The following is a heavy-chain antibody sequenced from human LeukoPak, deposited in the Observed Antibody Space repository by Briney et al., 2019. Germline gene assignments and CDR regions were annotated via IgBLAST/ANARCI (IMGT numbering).Heavy chain of an antibody. J-gene: IGHJ3*02. Sequence: PGGSLRPSCAASGFTFSSYSMNWVRQAPGKGLEWVSSISSSSSYIYYADSVKGRFTISRDNAKNSLYLQMSSLRAEDTAVYYCAKGTYYDFWSGYDAFDIWGQGTMVTVSS. D-gene: IGHD3-3*01. CDR3: AKGTYYDFWSGYDAFDI. CDR2: ISSSSSYI. CDR1: GFTFSSYS. V-gene: IGHV3-21*01.